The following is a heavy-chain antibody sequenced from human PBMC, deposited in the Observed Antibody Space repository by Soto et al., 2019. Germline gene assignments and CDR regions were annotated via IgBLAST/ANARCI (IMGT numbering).Heavy chain of an antibody. Sequence: QVQLVESGGGVVQPGRSLRLSCAGSGFTFSSYAIHWVRQAPGKGLEWVSTISFDASNKYYGDSVKGRFTISRDNSKNTVYLRMNSLRVEDTAVYFCAKVMGHRRSFCWFDPWGQGTLVSVSS. V-gene: IGHV3-30*18. CDR3: AKVMGHRRSFCWFDP. J-gene: IGHJ5*02. CDR2: ISFDASNK. CDR1: GFTFSSYA. D-gene: IGHD1-26*01.